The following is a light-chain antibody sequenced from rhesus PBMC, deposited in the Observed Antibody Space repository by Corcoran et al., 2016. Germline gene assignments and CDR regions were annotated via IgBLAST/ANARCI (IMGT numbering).Light chain of an antibody. V-gene: IGKV6-55*01. CDR2: YAS. Sequence: EIVLTQSPAFQSVSLEEKVTITCQASQSIGSNLHWYQQKPNQSPKLLLKYASQSISGGPSRFSGSGSGTDFTLTINSLEAEEAATYFCQQSSRFPLTFGGGTKVEIK. J-gene: IGKJ4*01. CDR1: QSIGSN. CDR3: QQSSRFPLT.